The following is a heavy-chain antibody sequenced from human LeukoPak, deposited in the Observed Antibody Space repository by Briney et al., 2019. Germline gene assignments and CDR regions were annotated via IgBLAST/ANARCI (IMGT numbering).Heavy chain of an antibody. CDR2: INPNSGGT. CDR1: GYTFTGYY. Sequence: GASVKVSCKASGYTFTGYYMHWVRQAPGQGLEWMGWINPNSGGTNYAQKFQGWVTMTRDTSISTAYMELSRLRSDDTAVYYCARGTGSTYYYDSSGPVDWGQGTLVTVSS. CDR3: ARGTGSTYYYDSSGPVD. D-gene: IGHD3-22*01. J-gene: IGHJ4*02. V-gene: IGHV1-2*04.